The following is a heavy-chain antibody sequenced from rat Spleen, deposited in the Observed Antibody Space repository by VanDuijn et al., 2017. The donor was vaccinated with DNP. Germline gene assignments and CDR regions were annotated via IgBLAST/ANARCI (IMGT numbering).Heavy chain of an antibody. J-gene: IGHJ2*01. CDR3: TRHVLPLRVWDY. D-gene: IGHD1-4*01. V-gene: IGHV5-22*01. Sequence: EVQLVESGGGLVQPGRSLKLSCAASGFTFSDYYMAWVCQAPTKGLEWVAYTSYDGGSTYNGDTVKGRFTISRDNAKSTLYLQMNSLRSEDMATYYCTRHVLPLRVWDYWGQGVMVTVSS. CDR1: GFTFSDYY. CDR2: TSYDGGST.